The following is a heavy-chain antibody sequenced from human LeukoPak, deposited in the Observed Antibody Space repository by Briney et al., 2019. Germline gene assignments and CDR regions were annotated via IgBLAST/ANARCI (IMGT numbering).Heavy chain of an antibody. Sequence: PSETLSLTCAVYGASFSEYYWSWIRQPPGKGLEWIGEIDHSRSTKYNPSLRGRVTISLDTSKNQFSLDLTSVTAADTAVYYCATGSQLGSYNWSDPWGRGTLVTVSS. CDR2: IDHSRST. CDR3: ATGSQLGSYNWSDP. V-gene: IGHV4-34*01. J-gene: IGHJ5*02. D-gene: IGHD1-1*01. CDR1: GASFSEYY.